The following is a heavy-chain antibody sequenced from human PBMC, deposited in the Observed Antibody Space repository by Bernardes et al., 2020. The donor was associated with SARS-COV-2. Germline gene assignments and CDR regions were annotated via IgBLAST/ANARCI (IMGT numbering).Heavy chain of an antibody. D-gene: IGHD3-3*01. Sequence: SLRLSCAASGVTFISSGMHWVRQAPGKGLEWVAVISYDGSNKYYADSVKGRFTISRDNSKNTLYLQMNSLRAEDTAVYYCARDPARYDFWSGYVRYYYGMDVWGQGTTVTVSS. CDR1: GVTFISSG. CDR3: ARDPARYDFWSGYVRYYYGMDV. J-gene: IGHJ6*02. V-gene: IGHV3-30*03. CDR2: ISYDGSNK.